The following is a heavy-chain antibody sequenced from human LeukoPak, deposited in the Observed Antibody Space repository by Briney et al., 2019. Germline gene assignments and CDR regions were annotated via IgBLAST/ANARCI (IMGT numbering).Heavy chain of an antibody. Sequence: SETLSPTCAVYGGSFSGYYWSWICQPPGKGLEWIGEINHSGSTNYNPSLKSRVTISVDTSKNQFSLKLSSVTAADTAVYYCARGESTNDSSGYYYGYWGQGTLVTVSS. J-gene: IGHJ4*02. V-gene: IGHV4-34*01. CDR2: INHSGST. D-gene: IGHD3-22*01. CDR1: GGSFSGYY. CDR3: ARGESTNDSSGYYYGY.